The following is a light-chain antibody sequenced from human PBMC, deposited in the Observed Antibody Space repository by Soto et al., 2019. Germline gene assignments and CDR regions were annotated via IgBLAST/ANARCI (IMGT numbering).Light chain of an antibody. CDR3: SSYTSSSTYV. CDR1: SSDVGGYNY. V-gene: IGLV2-14*01. CDR2: EVS. Sequence: QSALTQPASVSGSPGQSITTSCTGTSSDVGGYNYVSWYQQHPGKAPKLMIYEVSNRPSGVSNRFSGSKSGNTASLTTSGLQAEDEADYYCSSYTSSSTYVFGTGTKVTVL. J-gene: IGLJ1*01.